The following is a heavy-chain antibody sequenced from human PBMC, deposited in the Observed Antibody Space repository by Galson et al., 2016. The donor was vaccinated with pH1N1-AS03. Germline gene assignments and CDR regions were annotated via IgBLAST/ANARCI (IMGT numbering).Heavy chain of an antibody. J-gene: IGHJ4*02. D-gene: IGHD1-7*01. V-gene: IGHV3-11*01. Sequence: SLRLSCAASGFTFSDYYMSWIRQAPGKGLEWISCITSSGGSGPTIYYADSVKGRFTISRDNAKNSLYLQMNSLRADDTAVFYCARGGEFNYGTLDYWGQGSLVTVSS. CDR1: GFTFSDYY. CDR3: ARGGEFNYGTLDY. CDR2: ITSSGGSGPTI.